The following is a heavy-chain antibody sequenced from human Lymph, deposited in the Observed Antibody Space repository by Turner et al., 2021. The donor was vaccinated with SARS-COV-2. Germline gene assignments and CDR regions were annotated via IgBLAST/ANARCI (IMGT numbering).Heavy chain of an antibody. CDR1: GFTFISYA. CDR2: ISYDGSNK. V-gene: IGHV3-30-3*01. D-gene: IGHD6-25*01. CDR3: ARDVGAALDY. J-gene: IGHJ4*02. Sequence: QVRWVASGGGLVEPGRSLRLSCAASGFTFISYAMHWVRQAPGKGLEWVALISYDGSNKYYADSVKGRFTISRDNSKNTLYLQMNSLRAEDTAVYYCARDVGAALDYWGQGTLVTVSS.